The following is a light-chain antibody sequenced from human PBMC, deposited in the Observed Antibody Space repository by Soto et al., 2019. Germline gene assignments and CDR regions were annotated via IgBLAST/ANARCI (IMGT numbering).Light chain of an antibody. V-gene: IGKV3-20*01. CDR1: QSVSSSY. CDR3: QHFGGTTFT. J-gene: IGKJ5*01. Sequence: IAFTQSPVTLSLSPGEGSILSCRAGQSVSSSYLAWYQRSPGQTPSLRSYGASSRATGIPDRFSGSGSGRHFTLTFSRLEPGDFAVYYCQHFGGTTFTFGQGTRLEIK. CDR2: GAS.